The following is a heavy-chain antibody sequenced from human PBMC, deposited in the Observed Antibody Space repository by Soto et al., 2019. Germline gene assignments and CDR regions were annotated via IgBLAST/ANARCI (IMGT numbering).Heavy chain of an antibody. D-gene: IGHD5-18*01. Sequence: GGSIRLSCAASGVTFSSFGMNWVRKEKGKGLEWVSYISSSSSTIYYADSVKGRFTISRDNAKNSLYLQMNSLRAEDTAVYYCARDYSSYGPFDYWGQGTLVTVSS. CDR2: ISSSSSTI. V-gene: IGHV3-48*01. CDR3: ARDYSSYGPFDY. J-gene: IGHJ4*02. CDR1: GVTFSSFG.